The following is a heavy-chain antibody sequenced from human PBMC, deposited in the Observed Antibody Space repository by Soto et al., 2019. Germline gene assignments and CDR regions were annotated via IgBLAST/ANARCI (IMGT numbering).Heavy chain of an antibody. D-gene: IGHD4-17*01. J-gene: IGHJ4*02. CDR3: ARILGGAVTTGPGDY. Sequence: QVQLVESGGGLVKPGGSLSLSCAASGFTFSDYYMSWIRQAPGKGLEWVSCISISGSTMYYADSVKGRFTISRDNAKNPLYLQMNSLRAEDTAVYYCARILGGAVTTGPGDYWGQGTLVTVSS. CDR1: GFTFSDYY. V-gene: IGHV3-11*01. CDR2: ISISGSTM.